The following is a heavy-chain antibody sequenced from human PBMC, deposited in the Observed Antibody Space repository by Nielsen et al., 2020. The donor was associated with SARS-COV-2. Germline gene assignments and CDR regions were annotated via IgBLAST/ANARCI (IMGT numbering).Heavy chain of an antibody. V-gene: IGHV1-24*01. CDR1: GYTLTELS. J-gene: IGHJ4*02. Sequence: ASVKVSCKVSGYTLTELSMHWVRQAPGKGLEWMGGFDPEDGETIYAQKFLGRVTMTEDTSTDTAYMELSSLRSEDTAVYYCATGESDGYNGGVDYWGQGTLVTVSS. CDR2: FDPEDGET. D-gene: IGHD5-24*01. CDR3: ATGESDGYNGGVDY.